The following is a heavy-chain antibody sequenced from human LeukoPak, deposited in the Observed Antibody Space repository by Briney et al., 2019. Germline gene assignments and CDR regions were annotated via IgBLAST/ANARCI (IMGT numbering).Heavy chain of an antibody. D-gene: IGHD1-1*01. J-gene: IGHJ5*02. Sequence: ASVKVSCKASGYMFTLNYIHWVRQAPGQGLEWMGRINPNSGVTTYGQTFQGRITMTRDTSINTAYMELSRLKSDDTAVYYCAREDEQLVRRGNTWFDPWGQGTLVTASS. CDR3: AREDEQLVRRGNTWFDP. CDR2: INPNSGVT. CDR1: GYMFTLNY. V-gene: IGHV1-2*02.